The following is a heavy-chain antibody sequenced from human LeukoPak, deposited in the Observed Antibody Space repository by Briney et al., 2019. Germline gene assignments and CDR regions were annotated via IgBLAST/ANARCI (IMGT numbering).Heavy chain of an antibody. CDR1: GFTVSSNY. D-gene: IGHD5-12*01. Sequence: GGSLRLSCAASGFTVSSNYMSWVRQAPGKGLEWVAVIYSGGSTHYADSVKGRFTISRDNFKNTLYLQMNSLRAEDKAVYYCARDNRGYSGYDSFFDYWGQGTLVTVSS. V-gene: IGHV3-53*01. J-gene: IGHJ4*02. CDR2: IYSGGST. CDR3: ARDNRGYSGYDSFFDY.